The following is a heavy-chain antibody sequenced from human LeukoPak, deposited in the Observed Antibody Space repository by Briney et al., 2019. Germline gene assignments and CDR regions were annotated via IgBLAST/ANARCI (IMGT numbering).Heavy chain of an antibody. V-gene: IGHV3-48*01. CDR3: ARLGYCSGGSCPSDY. CDR2: ISSGSSTI. J-gene: IGHJ4*02. Sequence: GGSLRLSCAASGFTFSSYSMNWVRQAPGKGLEWVSYISSGSSTIYYADSVKGRFTISRDNAKKSLYLQMNSLRAEDTAVYYCARLGYCSGGSCPSDYWGQGTLVTVSS. D-gene: IGHD2-15*01. CDR1: GFTFSSYS.